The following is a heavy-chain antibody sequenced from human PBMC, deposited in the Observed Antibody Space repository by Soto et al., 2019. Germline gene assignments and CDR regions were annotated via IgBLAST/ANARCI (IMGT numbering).Heavy chain of an antibody. CDR2: IIPLFGTT. CDR1: GDTFKNCV. D-gene: IGHD7-27*01. Sequence: QVQVVQSGVEVRRPGSSVKVSCKASGDTFKNCVISWVRQAPGQGLEWMGGIIPLFGTTDFAQSCHGRLTMTTDESTTTAYMALSRLRSEVTATYFCAAELGFGKFSVVWGQGTTVIFSS. V-gene: IGHV1-69*01. J-gene: IGHJ6*02. CDR3: AAELGFGKFSVV.